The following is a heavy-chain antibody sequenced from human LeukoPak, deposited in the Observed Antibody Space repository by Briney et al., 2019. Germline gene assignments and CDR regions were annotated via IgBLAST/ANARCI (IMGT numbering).Heavy chain of an antibody. V-gene: IGHV4-39*01. CDR1: DGSISSSTYF. J-gene: IGHJ3*01. CDR2: IFSDGTT. CDR3: ARHAAYGPLAV. D-gene: IGHD3-10*01. Sequence: NPSETLSLTCTVSDGSISSSTYFWDWIRQPPGRGLEWIGNIFSDGTTDYNPSLKSRVTMSVDTSNSQFSLQVNSVTAADTAVYYCARHAAYGPLAVWGQGAMVTVSS.